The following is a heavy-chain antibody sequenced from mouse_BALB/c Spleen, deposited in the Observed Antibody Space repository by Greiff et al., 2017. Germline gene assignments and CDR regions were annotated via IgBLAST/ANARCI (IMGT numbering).Heavy chain of an antibody. J-gene: IGHJ1*01. CDR2: ISSGGSYT. V-gene: IGHV5-6-4*01. Sequence: EVMLVESGGGLVKPGGSLKLSCAASGFTFSSYTMSWVRQTPEKRLEWVATISSGGSYTYYPDSVKGRFTISRDNAKNTLYLQMSSLTSEDTAMYDCTRVDYYDSSYWYFDVWGAGTTVTVSA. CDR3: TRVDYYDSSYWYFDV. D-gene: IGHD1-1*01. CDR1: GFTFSSYT.